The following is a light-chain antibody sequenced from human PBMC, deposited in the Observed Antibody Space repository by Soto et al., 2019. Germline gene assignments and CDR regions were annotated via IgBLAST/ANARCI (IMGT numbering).Light chain of an antibody. CDR2: DVS. CDR3: SSDTSSRSLV. Sequence: QSVLTQPASVSGSPGQSITISCTGTSSDVGGYNYVSWYQQHPGKAPKLMIYDVSNRPSGVSNRFSGSKSGNTASLTISGLQAEDEADYYCSSDTSSRSLVFGGGT. CDR1: SSDVGGYNY. J-gene: IGLJ2*01. V-gene: IGLV2-14*01.